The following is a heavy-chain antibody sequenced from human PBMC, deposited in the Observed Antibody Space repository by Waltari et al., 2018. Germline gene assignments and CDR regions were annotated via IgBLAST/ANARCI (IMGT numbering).Heavy chain of an antibody. D-gene: IGHD5-18*01. CDR3: ARDPVDGYGHFDY. V-gene: IGHV4-34*01. CDR2: INHSGST. CDR1: GGSFSGYY. Sequence: QVQLQQWGAGLLKPSETLSLTCAVYGGSFSGYYWSWIRQPPGKGLEWIGEINHSGSTNYNPSLKSRVTISVDTSKNQFSLRLTSVTAADTAIYYCARDPVDGYGHFDYWGQGTLVTVSS. J-gene: IGHJ4*02.